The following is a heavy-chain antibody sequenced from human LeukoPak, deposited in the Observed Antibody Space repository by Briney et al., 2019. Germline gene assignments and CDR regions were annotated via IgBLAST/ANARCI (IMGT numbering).Heavy chain of an antibody. CDR2: IFNSGTT. Sequence: TLSLTCTVTGASVNSDSYYWSWIRRPPGQGLEWIGYIFNSGTTYYIPSLRSRVIISLDTSKNQFSLKMSSVTAADTAVYFCADTYGNWGQGTLVTVSS. CDR3: ADTYGN. CDR1: GASVNSDSYY. J-gene: IGHJ4*02. D-gene: IGHD5-18*01. V-gene: IGHV4-30-4*08.